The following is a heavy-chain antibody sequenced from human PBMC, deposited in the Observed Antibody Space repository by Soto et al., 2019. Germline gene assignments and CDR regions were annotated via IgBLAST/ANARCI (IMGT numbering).Heavy chain of an antibody. V-gene: IGHV2-5*01. Sequence: QITLKESGPTLVKPTQTLTLTCTFSGFSLSPSGVGVGWIRQPPGKALEWLALIYWNGDKRYRPSLKNRLTITNDTSKNQVVLTMTNMDPVDTATYYCAHRPRSPRTKKADNWFDPWGQGTLVTVSS. CDR2: IYWNGDK. J-gene: IGHJ5*02. CDR3: AHRPRSPRTKKADNWFDP. CDR1: GFSLSPSGVG.